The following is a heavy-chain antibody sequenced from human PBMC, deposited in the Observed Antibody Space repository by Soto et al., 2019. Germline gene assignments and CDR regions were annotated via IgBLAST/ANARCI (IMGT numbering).Heavy chain of an antibody. Sequence: PSETLSLTCTVSGGSVSSSSYYWGWIRQPPGKGLEWIGSIYYSGSTYYNPSRKSRVTISVDTSKNQFSLKLSSVTAADTAVDYGARLGNSNYFLPRQCYYYGMDVWGQGTTVTVS. J-gene: IGHJ6*02. CDR1: GGSVSSSSYY. CDR2: IYYSGST. V-gene: IGHV4-39*01. D-gene: IGHD4-4*01. CDR3: ARLGNSNYFLPRQCYYYGMDV.